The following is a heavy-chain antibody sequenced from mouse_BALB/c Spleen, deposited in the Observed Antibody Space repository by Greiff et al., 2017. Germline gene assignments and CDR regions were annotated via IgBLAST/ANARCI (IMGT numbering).Heavy chain of an antibody. Sequence: DVHLVESGGGLVKPGGSLKLSCAASGFTFSRYAMSWVRQTPEKRLEWVATISSGGSYTYYPDSVKGRFTISRDNAKNTLYLQMSSLRSEDTAMYYCARQYYGSSYYFDYWGQGTTLTVSS. V-gene: IGHV5-9-3*01. CDR2: ISSGGSYT. D-gene: IGHD1-1*01. CDR1: GFTFSRYA. CDR3: ARQYYGSSYYFDY. J-gene: IGHJ2*01.